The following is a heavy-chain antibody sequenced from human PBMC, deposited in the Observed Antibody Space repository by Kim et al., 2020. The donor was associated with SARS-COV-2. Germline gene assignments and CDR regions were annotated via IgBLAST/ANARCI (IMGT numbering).Heavy chain of an antibody. CDR2: IKSKTGGGTP. D-gene: IGHD3-3*01. Sequence: GGSLRLSCAASAFTFSEAWMTWVRQAPGKGLEWVGTIKSKTGGGTPDFAAPVKGRFTISRDDSKNTLYLHMNSLTTEDTAVTYCTTVSGPARVYYGLDV. V-gene: IGHV3-15*01. CDR1: AFTFSEAW. CDR3: TTVSGPARVYYGLDV. J-gene: IGHJ6*01.